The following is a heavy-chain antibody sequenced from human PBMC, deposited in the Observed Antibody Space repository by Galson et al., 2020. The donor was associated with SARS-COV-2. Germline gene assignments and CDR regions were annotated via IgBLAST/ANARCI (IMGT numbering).Heavy chain of an antibody. Sequence: GGSLRLSCAASGFTFSSYAMHWVRQAPGKGLEWVAVISYDGSNKYYADSVKGRFTISRDNSKNTLYLQMNSLRAEDTAVYYCARALGGGYYSPMYVWGQGTTVTVSS. CDR1: GFTFSSYA. CDR3: ARALGGGYYSPMYV. V-gene: IGHV3-30-3*01. D-gene: IGHD1-26*01. CDR2: ISYDGSNK. J-gene: IGHJ6*02.